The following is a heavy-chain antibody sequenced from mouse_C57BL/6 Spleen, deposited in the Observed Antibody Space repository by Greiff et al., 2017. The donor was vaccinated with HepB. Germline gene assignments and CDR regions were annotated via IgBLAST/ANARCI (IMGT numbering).Heavy chain of an antibody. Sequence: QVQLQQSGAELVKPGASVKMSCKASGYTFTSYWITWVKQRPGQGLEWIGDIYPGSGSTNYNEKFKSKATLTVDTSSSTAYMQLSSLTSEDSAVYYCARYYYGSSYVDWYFDVWGTGTTVTVSS. CDR1: GYTFTSYW. CDR3: ARYYYGSSYVDWYFDV. CDR2: IYPGSGST. J-gene: IGHJ1*03. V-gene: IGHV1-55*01. D-gene: IGHD1-1*01.